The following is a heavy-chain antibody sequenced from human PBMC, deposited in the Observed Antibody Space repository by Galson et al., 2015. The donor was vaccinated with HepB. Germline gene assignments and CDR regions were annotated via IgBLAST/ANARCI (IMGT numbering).Heavy chain of an antibody. CDR1: GYSLTDLS. CDR3: ATRYSRTYSQPLDN. CDR2: FDSGNGEM. D-gene: IGHD1-26*01. V-gene: IGHV1-24*01. J-gene: IGHJ4*02. Sequence: SCKVSGYSLTDLSIHWVRQVPGEGLEWVGGFDSGNGEMIYAQKVQGRVTMAEDTSTDTAYLTLTSLRSEDRALYYCATRYSRTYSQPLDNWGQGTQVIVSS.